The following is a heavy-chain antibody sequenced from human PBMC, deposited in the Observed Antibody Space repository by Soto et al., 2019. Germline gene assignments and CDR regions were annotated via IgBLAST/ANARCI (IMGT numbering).Heavy chain of an antibody. V-gene: IGHV1-18*01. Sequence: ASVKVSCKASGYTYTSFGISWVRRAPGQGLEWLGWISAYNGNTKYAQKLQGRVTMTTDTSTSTAYMDLRSLRSDDTAVYYCARGRCTDYVRCPSYYYMDVWGKGTTVTVSS. CDR2: ISAYNGNT. CDR3: ARGRCTDYVRCPSYYYMDV. D-gene: IGHD4-17*01. CDR1: GYTYTSFG. J-gene: IGHJ6*03.